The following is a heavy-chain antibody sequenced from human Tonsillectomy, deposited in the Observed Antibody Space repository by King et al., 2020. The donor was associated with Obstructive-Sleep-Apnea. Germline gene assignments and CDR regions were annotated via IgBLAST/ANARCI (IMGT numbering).Heavy chain of an antibody. Sequence: VQLMESGGGVVQPGRSLRLSCAASGFTFSSYAMHWVRQAPGKGLEWVSVISNDGANKDYADSVKGRFTISRDNSKNILYLQINNLRPEDTAVYYCATLSYSSSWTDYWGQGTLVTVSS. V-gene: IGHV3-30-3*01. CDR1: GFTFSSYA. CDR3: ATLSYSSSWTDY. D-gene: IGHD6-13*01. CDR2: ISNDGANK. J-gene: IGHJ4*02.